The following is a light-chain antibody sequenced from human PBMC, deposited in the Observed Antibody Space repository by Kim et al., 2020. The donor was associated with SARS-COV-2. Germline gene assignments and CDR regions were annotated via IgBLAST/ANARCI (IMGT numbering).Light chain of an antibody. V-gene: IGKV3-15*01. CDR3: QQYNRWPPYI. CDR1: QSVTSN. Sequence: GSPGERATLSRRASQSVTSNLAWYQQKLGQAPRLLIYGASIRATGIPDRFSGSGSGTEFTLTISSLQSEDFALYYCQQYNRWPPYIFGQGTKLEIK. CDR2: GAS. J-gene: IGKJ2*01.